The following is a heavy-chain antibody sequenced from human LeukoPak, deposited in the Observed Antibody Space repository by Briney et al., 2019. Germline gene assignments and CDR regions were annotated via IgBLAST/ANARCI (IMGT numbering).Heavy chain of an antibody. CDR3: ARVSYCSSTSCYNWFDP. Sequence: ASVKVSCKASGYTFTGYYMHWVRQAPGQGLEWMGWINPNSGGTNYAQKFQGRVTMTRDTSISTAYMELSRLRSDDTAVYYCARVSYCSSTSCYNWFDPWGQGTLVTVSS. D-gene: IGHD2-2*01. CDR2: INPNSGGT. CDR1: GYTFTGYY. V-gene: IGHV1-2*02. J-gene: IGHJ5*02.